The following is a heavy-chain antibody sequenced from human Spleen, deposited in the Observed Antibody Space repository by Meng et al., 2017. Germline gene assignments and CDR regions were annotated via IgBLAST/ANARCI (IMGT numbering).Heavy chain of an antibody. CDR1: GGSISRTGTC. CDR2: QCHADDT. D-gene: IGHD4-23*01. CDR3: ARHTFSGNPGGIDS. J-gene: IGHJ4*02. V-gene: IGHV4-39*01. Sequence: QMQLQESGPGLVKPSETLSLTCSVSGGSISRTGTCGGWIRQPPGKGLEWIGSQCHADDTYYNPSLMGRVTISVDTPKNQVSLKLTSVTAADTSIYYCARHTFSGNPGGIDSWGQGILVTVSS.